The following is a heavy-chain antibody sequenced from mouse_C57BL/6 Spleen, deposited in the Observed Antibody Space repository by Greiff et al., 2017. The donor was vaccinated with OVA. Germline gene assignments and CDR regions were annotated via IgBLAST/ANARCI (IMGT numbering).Heavy chain of an antibody. CDR3: ARGSYGYDDGAWFAY. D-gene: IGHD2-2*01. CDR1: GYTFTSYW. CDR2: IYPSDSET. Sequence: QVQLQQPGAELVRPGSSVKLSCKASGYTFTSYWMDWVKQRPGQGLEWIGNIYPSDSETHYNQKFKDKPTLTVDKSSSTAYMQLSSLTSEDSAVYYCARGSYGYDDGAWFAYWGQGTLVTVSA. V-gene: IGHV1-61*01. J-gene: IGHJ3*01.